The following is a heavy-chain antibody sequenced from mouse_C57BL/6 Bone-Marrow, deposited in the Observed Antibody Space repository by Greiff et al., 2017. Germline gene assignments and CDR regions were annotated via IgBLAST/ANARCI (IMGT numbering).Heavy chain of an antibody. CDR1: GFTFSDYG. CDR3: ARRESNYEWYFDV. Sequence: DVKLVESGGGLVQPGGSLKLSCAASGFTFSDYGMAWVRQAPRKGPEWVAFISNLAYSIYYADTVTGRFTISRENAKNTLYLEMSSLRSEDTAMYYCARRESNYEWYFDVWGTGTTVTVSS. CDR2: ISNLAYSI. J-gene: IGHJ1*03. D-gene: IGHD2-5*01. V-gene: IGHV5-15*04.